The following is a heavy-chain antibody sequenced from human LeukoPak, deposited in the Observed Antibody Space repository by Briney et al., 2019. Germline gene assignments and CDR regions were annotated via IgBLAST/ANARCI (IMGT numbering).Heavy chain of an antibody. CDR3: ARAAYRRGWERGGYFDY. Sequence: PSETPSLTCAVYGGSFRGYYWSWLRQPPGKGLAWIGEINHSGSTNYHPSLKSRATISVDTSKNQFSLTVTYVPAADTAGYYCARAAYRRGWERGGYFDYWGQGTLVTVSS. CDR1: GGSFRGYY. D-gene: IGHD6-25*01. V-gene: IGHV4-34*01. J-gene: IGHJ4*02. CDR2: INHSGST.